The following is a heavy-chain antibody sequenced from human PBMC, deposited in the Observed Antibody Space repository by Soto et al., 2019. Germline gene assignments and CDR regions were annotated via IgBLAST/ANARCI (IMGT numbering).Heavy chain of an antibody. J-gene: IGHJ4*02. V-gene: IGHV4-4*02. CDR1: GGSISSSNW. CDR2: IYHSGST. D-gene: IGHD2-2*01. Sequence: QVQLQESGPGLVKPSGTLSLTCAGSGGSISSSNWWSWVRQPPGKGLEWIGEIYHSGSTNYNPSLKSLVTISVDKSKNQFSLQLSSVTAADTALYYCARDPPLPAAMVDWGQGTLVTVSS. CDR3: ARDPPLPAAMVD.